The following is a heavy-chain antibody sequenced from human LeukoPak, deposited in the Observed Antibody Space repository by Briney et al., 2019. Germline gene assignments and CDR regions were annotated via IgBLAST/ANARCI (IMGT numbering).Heavy chain of an antibody. CDR3: AKRYYGSETYFALDI. V-gene: IGHV3-23*01. D-gene: IGHD3-10*01. Sequence: GGSLRLSCAASGFSFNSYAMSWVRQPPGKGLEWVSGIGGSGRSTYYADSVKGRFTISRDNSKNTLYLQMNSLRAEDTAVYFCAKRYYGSETYFALDIWGQGTVVTVSS. CDR1: GFSFNSYA. CDR2: IGGSGRST. J-gene: IGHJ3*02.